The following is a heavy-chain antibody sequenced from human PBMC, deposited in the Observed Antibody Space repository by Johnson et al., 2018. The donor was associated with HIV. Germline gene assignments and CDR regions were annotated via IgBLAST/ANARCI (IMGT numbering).Heavy chain of an antibody. CDR3: ARRGDFGGDAFDI. V-gene: IGHV3-NL1*01. J-gene: IGHJ3*02. Sequence: QVQLVESGGGVVQPGRSLRLSCAASRFTFKTYTMHWVRQAPGKGLEWVSVIYSGGSTYYADSMKGRFTISRDNSKNTLYLQMNSLRAEDTAVYYCARRGDFGGDAFDIWGQGTMVTVSS. CDR2: IYSGGST. D-gene: IGHD2-21*01. CDR1: RFTFKTYT.